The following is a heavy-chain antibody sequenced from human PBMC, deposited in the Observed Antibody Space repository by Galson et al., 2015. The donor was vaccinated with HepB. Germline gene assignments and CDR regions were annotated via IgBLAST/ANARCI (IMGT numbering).Heavy chain of an antibody. CDR2: IDPSDSYT. V-gene: IGHV5-10-1*01. CDR1: GYSFTSYW. CDR3: ARHGQPPPIAVAGEDY. Sequence: QSGAEVKEPGESLRISCKGSGYSFTSYWISWVRQMPGKGLEWMGRIDPSDSYTNYSPSFQGHVTISADKSISTAYLQWSSLKASDTAMYYCARHGQPPPIAVAGEDYWGQGTLVTVSS. D-gene: IGHD6-19*01. J-gene: IGHJ4*02.